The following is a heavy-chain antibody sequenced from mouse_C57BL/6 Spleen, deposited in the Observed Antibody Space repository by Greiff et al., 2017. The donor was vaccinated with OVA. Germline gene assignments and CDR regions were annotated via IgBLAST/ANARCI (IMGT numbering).Heavy chain of an antibody. CDR3: ARRGGWSPKDY. CDR2: ILPGSGST. J-gene: IGHJ4*01. Sequence: VKLVESGAELMKPGASVKLSCKATGYTFTGYWIEWVKQRPGHGLEWIGEILPGSGSTNYTEKFKGKATFTADTSSNTAYMQLSSLTTEDSAIYYCARRGGWSPKDYWGQGTSVTVSS. CDR1: GYTFTGYW. V-gene: IGHV1-9*01. D-gene: IGHD2-3*01.